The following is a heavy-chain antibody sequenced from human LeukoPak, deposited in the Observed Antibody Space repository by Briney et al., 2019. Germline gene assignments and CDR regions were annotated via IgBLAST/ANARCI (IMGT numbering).Heavy chain of an antibody. CDR1: GFNFANHA. V-gene: IGHV3-23*01. Sequence: PGGSLRLSCAASGFNFANHAMSWVRQTAGKGLEWVSAISGGGDITYYADSVKGRFTISRDNSKDTLFLQMHSLRPGDTAMYYCAKKRDAFDIWGQGTVVAVSS. J-gene: IGHJ3*02. CDR2: ISGGGDIT. CDR3: AKKRDAFDI. D-gene: IGHD5-24*01.